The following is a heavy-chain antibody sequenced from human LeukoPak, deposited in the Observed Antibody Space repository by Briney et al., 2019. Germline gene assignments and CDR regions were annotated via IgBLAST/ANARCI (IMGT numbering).Heavy chain of an antibody. Sequence: GRSLRLSCAVSGFTFRSYAMHWVRQAPGKGLEWVAVISYDGSNKYCADSGQFTITRDNYKNTLYLQMNSMRAEDTAVYYCSRAPARDGASKAYFEYWGQGTLVSVSS. CDR2: ISYDGSNK. V-gene: IGHV3-30*04. CDR1: GFTFRSYA. J-gene: IGHJ4*02. CDR3: SRAPARDGASKAYFEY. D-gene: IGHD1-26*01.